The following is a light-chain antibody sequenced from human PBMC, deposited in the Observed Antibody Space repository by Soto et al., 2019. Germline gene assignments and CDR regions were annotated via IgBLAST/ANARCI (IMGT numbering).Light chain of an antibody. J-gene: IGKJ4*01. V-gene: IGKV3-15*01. Sequence: EIVMTQSPATLSVSPGERATLSCRASQSVSSSLAWYQQKPGQPPRLLIYGVSTRATGVPARFSGSGSETDFSLTISSLQIEDFALYYCQQSNNWPPLTFGGGTKVEIK. CDR2: GVS. CDR3: QQSNNWPPLT. CDR1: QSVSSS.